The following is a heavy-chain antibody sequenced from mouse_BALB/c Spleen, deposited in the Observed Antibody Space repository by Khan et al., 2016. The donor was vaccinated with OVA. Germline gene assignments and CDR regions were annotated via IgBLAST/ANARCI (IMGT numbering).Heavy chain of an antibody. Sequence: EVQLVGSGGDLVKPGGSLKLSCAASGFTFSSYSMSWVRQTPDKRLEWVATISSDGDYTYYPDSVKGRFTISRDNAKNTLYLQMSSLKSEDTAMYYCASHLTGSFANWGHGTLVTVSA. J-gene: IGHJ3*01. CDR1: GFTFSSYS. CDR3: ASHLTGSFAN. D-gene: IGHD4-1*01. CDR2: ISSDGDYT. V-gene: IGHV5-6*01.